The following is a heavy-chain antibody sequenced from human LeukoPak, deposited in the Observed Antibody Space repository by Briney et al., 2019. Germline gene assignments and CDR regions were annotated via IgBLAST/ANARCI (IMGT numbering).Heavy chain of an antibody. CDR2: IGTAGDT. Sequence: GGSLRLSCAASGFTFSSYDMHWVRQATGKGLEWVSAIGTAGDTYYPGSVKGRFTISRENAKNSLYLQMNSLRAGDTAVYYCARGLSSGWSNWFDPWGQETLVTVSS. CDR3: ARGLSSGWSNWFDP. D-gene: IGHD6-19*01. V-gene: IGHV3-13*01. CDR1: GFTFSSYD. J-gene: IGHJ5*02.